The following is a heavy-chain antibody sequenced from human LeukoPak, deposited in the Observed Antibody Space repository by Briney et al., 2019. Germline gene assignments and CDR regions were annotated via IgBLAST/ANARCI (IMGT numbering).Heavy chain of an antibody. V-gene: IGHV4-4*07. CDR1: GGSMSGYY. CDR2: IFTSGST. D-gene: IGHD6-13*01. CDR3: ARVRGSSWNRDYYYHYMDV. J-gene: IGHJ6*03. Sequence: SETLSLTCSVSGGSMSGYYWSRIRQPAGKGLEWIGRIFTSGSTDYNPSLKSRVTMSVDTSKNQFSLKLTSVTAADTAVYYCARVRGSSWNRDYYYHYMDVWGKGTTVTISS.